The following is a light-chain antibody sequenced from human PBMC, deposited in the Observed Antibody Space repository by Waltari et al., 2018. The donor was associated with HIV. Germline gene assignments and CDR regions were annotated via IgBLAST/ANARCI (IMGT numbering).Light chain of an antibody. CDR3: SSYTSSSTWV. CDR2: EVS. J-gene: IGLJ3*02. Sequence: QSALTQPASVSGSPGQSITISCTGTSSDVGGYNYVPWYQQHPGKAPKLMIYEVSNRPSGVSNRCSGSKSGNTASLTISGLQAEDEADYYCSSYTSSSTWVFGGGTKLTVL. CDR1: SSDVGGYNY. V-gene: IGLV2-14*01.